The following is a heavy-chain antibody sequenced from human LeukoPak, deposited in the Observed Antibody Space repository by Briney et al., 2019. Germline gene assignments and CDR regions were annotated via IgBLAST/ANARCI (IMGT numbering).Heavy chain of an antibody. V-gene: IGHV1-24*01. CDR3: ATDAVDIVGATTMVY. J-gene: IGHJ4*02. CDR2: FDPEDGET. CDR1: GYTLTELS. D-gene: IGHD1-26*01. Sequence: GASVRVSCKVSGYTLTELSMHWVRQAPGKGLEWMGGFDPEDGETIYAQKFQGRVTMTEDTSTDTAYMELSSLRSEDTAVYYCATDAVDIVGATTMVYWGQGTLVTVSS.